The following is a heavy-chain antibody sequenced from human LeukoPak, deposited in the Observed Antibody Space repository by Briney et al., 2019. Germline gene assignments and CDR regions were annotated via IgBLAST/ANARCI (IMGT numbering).Heavy chain of an antibody. CDR3: ARAKKRIMITFGGVIVNYFDY. J-gene: IGHJ4*02. D-gene: IGHD3-16*02. V-gene: IGHV4-39*01. CDR1: GGSISSSSYY. Sequence: PSETLSLTCTVSGGSISSSSYYWGWIRQPPGKGLEWIGSIYYSGSTYYNPSLKSRVTISVDTSKNQFSLKLSSVTAADTAVYYCARAKKRIMITFGGVIVNYFDYWGQGTLVTVSS. CDR2: IYYSGST.